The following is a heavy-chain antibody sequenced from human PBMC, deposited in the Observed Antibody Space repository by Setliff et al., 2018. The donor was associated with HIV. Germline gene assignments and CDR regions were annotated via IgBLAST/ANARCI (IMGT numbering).Heavy chain of an antibody. J-gene: IGHJ4*02. CDR2: ISGSGRGT. D-gene: IGHD2-8*02. Sequence: PGGSLRLSCAASGFTFSDYAMSWVRQAPGKGLEWVSAISGSGRGTYYADSVKGRFTISRDNSKNTLYLQVNSLRTEDTAVYYCAKSLLVAGNDYWGQGTLVTVSS. CDR3: AKSLLVAGNDY. CDR1: GFTFSDYA. V-gene: IGHV3-23*01.